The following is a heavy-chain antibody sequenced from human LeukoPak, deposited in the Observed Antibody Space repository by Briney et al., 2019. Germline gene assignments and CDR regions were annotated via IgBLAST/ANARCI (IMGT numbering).Heavy chain of an antibody. D-gene: IGHD2-15*01. J-gene: IGHJ5*02. V-gene: IGHV4-34*01. Sequence: PSETLSLTCAVYGGSFSGYYWSWIRQPPGKGLEWIGEINHSGSTNYNPSLKSRVTISVDTSKNQFSLKLSSVTAADTAVYYCARKKGAATRAWFDPWGQGTLVTVSS. CDR2: INHSGST. CDR1: GGSFSGYY. CDR3: ARKKGAATRAWFDP.